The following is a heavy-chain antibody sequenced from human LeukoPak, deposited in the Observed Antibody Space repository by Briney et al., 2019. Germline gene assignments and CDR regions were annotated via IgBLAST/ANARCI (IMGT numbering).Heavy chain of an antibody. CDR1: GFTFSSYA. CDR2: ISGSGGST. Sequence: GGTLRLSCAASGFTFSSYAMSWVRQAPGKGLEWVSAISGSGGSTYYADSVKGRFTISRDNSKNTLYLQMNSLRAEDTAVYYCARVDGWTSEFDYWGQGTLVTVSS. J-gene: IGHJ4*02. V-gene: IGHV3-23*01. CDR3: ARVDGWTSEFDY. D-gene: IGHD5-24*01.